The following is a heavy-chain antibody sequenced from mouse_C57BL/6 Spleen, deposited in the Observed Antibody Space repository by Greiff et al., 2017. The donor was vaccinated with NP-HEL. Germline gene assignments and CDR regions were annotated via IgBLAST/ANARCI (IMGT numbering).Heavy chain of an antibody. D-gene: IGHD2-3*01. V-gene: IGHV1-53*01. CDR3: ARYDGYYVAWFAY. Sequence: QVQLQQPGTELVKPGDSVKLSCKASGYTFTSYRMHWVKQRPGQGLEWIGNINPSNGGTKYNEKFKSKATLTVDKSSSTAYMKLSSLTSEDSAVYYCARYDGYYVAWFAYWGQGTLVTVSA. CDR2: INPSNGGT. CDR1: GYTFTSYR. J-gene: IGHJ3*01.